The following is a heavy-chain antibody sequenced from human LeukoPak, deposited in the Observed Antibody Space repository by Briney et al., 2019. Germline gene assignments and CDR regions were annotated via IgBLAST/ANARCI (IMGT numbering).Heavy chain of an antibody. D-gene: IGHD4-23*01. Sequence: GASVKVSCKASGGTFSSYAISWVRQAPGQGLEWMGGIIPIFGTANYAQKFQGRVTMTTDTSTSTAYMELRSLRSDDTAVYYCARDFGGNSPYDAFDIWGQGTMVTVSS. V-gene: IGHV1-69*05. CDR2: IIPIFGTA. CDR3: ARDFGGNSPYDAFDI. CDR1: GGTFSSYA. J-gene: IGHJ3*02.